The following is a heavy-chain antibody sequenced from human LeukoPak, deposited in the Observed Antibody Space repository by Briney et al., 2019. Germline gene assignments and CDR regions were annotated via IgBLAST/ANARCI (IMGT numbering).Heavy chain of an antibody. Sequence: PGGSLRLSCAASGFTFSNYNMNWVRQAPGKGLEWVSYISSSSGIIDYADSVKGRFTISRDNAKNSLYLQMNSLRAEDTAVYYCAKVTYGSGTYGAFDSWGQGTLVTVSS. V-gene: IGHV3-48*01. CDR3: AKVTYGSGTYGAFDS. D-gene: IGHD3-10*01. J-gene: IGHJ4*02. CDR1: GFTFSNYN. CDR2: ISSSSGII.